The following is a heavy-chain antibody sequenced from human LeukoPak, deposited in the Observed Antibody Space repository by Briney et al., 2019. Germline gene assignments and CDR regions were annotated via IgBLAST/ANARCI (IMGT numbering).Heavy chain of an antibody. J-gene: IGHJ4*02. CDR2: ISGSGGST. CDR3: AKDFGYCSGGSCHDY. D-gene: IGHD2-15*01. V-gene: IGHV3-23*01. Sequence: GGSLRLSCAASGFTFSSYAMSWVRQAPGKGLEWVSAISGSGGSTYYADSVKGRFTISRDNSKNTVYLQMNSLRAEDTAVYYCAKDFGYCSGGSCHDYWGQGTLVTVSS. CDR1: GFTFSSYA.